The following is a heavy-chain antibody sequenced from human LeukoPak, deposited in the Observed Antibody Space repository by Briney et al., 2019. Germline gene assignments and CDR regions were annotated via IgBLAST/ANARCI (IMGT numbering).Heavy chain of an antibody. D-gene: IGHD6-13*01. Sequence: PRGSLRLSCAASGFTFSSYWMSWVRQAPGKGLEWVANIKQDGSEKYYVDSVKGRFTISRDNAKNSLYLQMNSLRAEDTAVYYCARDGSSSSWYVPYYYYYMDVWGKGTTVTISS. V-gene: IGHV3-7*01. CDR2: IKQDGSEK. CDR1: GFTFSSYW. CDR3: ARDGSSSSWYVPYYYYYMDV. J-gene: IGHJ6*03.